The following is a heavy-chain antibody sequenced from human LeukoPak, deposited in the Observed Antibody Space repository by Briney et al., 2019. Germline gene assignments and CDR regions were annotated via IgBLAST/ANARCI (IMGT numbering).Heavy chain of an antibody. CDR1: GGTFSSYA. Sequence: SVKVSCKASGGTFSSYAISWVRQAPGQGLEWMGGIIPIFGTANYAQKFQGRVTITADESTSTAYMELSSLRSEDTAVYYCARYDSSGYYYSDWGQGTLVTVSS. D-gene: IGHD3-22*01. V-gene: IGHV1-69*01. CDR3: ARYDSSGYYYSD. CDR2: IIPIFGTA. J-gene: IGHJ4*02.